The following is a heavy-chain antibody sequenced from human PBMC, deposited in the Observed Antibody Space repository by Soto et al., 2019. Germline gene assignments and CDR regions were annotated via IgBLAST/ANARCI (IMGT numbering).Heavy chain of an antibody. V-gene: IGHV3-33*01. CDR1: GFTFSIYG. Sequence: GGSLRLSCAASGFTFSIYGMHWVRQAPGKGLEWVAVIWYDGSNKYYANSVKGRFTISRDNSKNTLYLQMNSLRAEDTAVYFCARTPGIAAAERAQSYMDVWGKGTTVTVSS. CDR2: IWYDGSNK. D-gene: IGHD6-13*01. CDR3: ARTPGIAAAERAQSYMDV. J-gene: IGHJ6*03.